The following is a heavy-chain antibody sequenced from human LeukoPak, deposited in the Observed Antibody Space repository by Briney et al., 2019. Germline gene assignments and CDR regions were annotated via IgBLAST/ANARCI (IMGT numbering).Heavy chain of an antibody. D-gene: IGHD4-11*01. CDR2: IYYSGIT. V-gene: IGHV4-59*01. CDR3: ARRLAVTGRYYFDY. Sequence: SETLSLTCTVSGGSISSYYWSWIRQPPGKGLEWIGYIYYSGITNYNPSLKSRVTMSVDTSRNQFSLRLNSVTAADTAVYYCARRLAVTGRYYFDYWGQGSLVTVSS. CDR1: GGSISSYY. J-gene: IGHJ4*02.